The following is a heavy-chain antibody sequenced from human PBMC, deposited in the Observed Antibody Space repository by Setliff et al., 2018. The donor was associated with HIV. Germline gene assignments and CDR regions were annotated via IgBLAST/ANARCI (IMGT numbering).Heavy chain of an antibody. V-gene: IGHV4-39*01. CDR3: ARHSAGFNGDYIRGGAIDI. CDR2: VYYSGST. CDR1: DCSISSRNYY. Sequence: PSAPLSLTCPFSDCSISSRNYYWAWFRQPPGKGLEWIGTVYYSGSTHYNPSLKSRVIISVDTSKNQFSLRLNSVTAADTAVYYCARHSAGFNGDYIRGGAIDIWGQGTMVTVSS. J-gene: IGHJ3*02. D-gene: IGHD4-17*01.